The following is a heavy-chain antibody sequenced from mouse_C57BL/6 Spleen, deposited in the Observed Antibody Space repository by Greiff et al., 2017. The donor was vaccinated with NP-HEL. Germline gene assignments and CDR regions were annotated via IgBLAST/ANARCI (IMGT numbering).Heavy chain of an antibody. V-gene: IGHV1-82*01. J-gene: IGHJ1*03. CDR2: IYPGDGDT. CDR3: SITTVAPYFDV. D-gene: IGHD1-1*01. Sequence: VMLVESGPELVKPGASVKISCKASGYPFSSSWMNWVKQRPGKGLEWIGRIYPGDGDTNYNGKFKGKATLTADKSSSTAYMQLSSLTSEDSAVYFCSITTVAPYFDVWGTGTTVTVSS. CDR1: GYPFSSSW.